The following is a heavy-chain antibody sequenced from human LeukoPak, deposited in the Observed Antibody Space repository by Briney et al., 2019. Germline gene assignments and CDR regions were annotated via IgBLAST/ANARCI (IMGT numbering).Heavy chain of an antibody. CDR3: ARVGLYDSSVYADDVFDF. V-gene: IGHV1-2*02. J-gene: IGHJ3*01. Sequence: ASVKVSCKASGYTFTGYYLHWVRQAPGHGLEWLGWINPDSGNTKYSQKFQGRVTLTRDTSISTAYMEVSRLGSDDTAVYYCARVGLYDSSVYADDVFDFWGQGTMVTVSS. CDR2: INPDSGNT. CDR1: GYTFTGYY. D-gene: IGHD3-22*01.